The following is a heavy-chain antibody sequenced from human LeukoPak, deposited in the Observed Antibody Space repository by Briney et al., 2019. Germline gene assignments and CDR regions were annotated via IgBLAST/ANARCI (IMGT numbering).Heavy chain of an antibody. V-gene: IGHV5-10-1*01. CDR2: IDPSDSRT. CDR1: GSRFTSYW. Sequence: MRGGSLKISCKGSGSRFTSYWITWVRQKPGKGLEWMGRIDPSDSRTNYSPSFEGHVTLSADKSITTVYLQWSSLKASDTAIYYCATECGGDCYALDYWGQGTPVTVFS. J-gene: IGHJ4*02. CDR3: ATECGGDCYALDY. D-gene: IGHD2-21*02.